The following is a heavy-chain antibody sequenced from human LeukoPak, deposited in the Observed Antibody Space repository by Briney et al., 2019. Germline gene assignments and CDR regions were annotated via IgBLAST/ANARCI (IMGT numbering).Heavy chain of an antibody. Sequence: GGSLRLSCAASGFNFRDYGMAWVRHAPGKGLVWVSRIGSDGSGTKYADSVKGRFTVYRDNAKTTLYLEMNSLRVEDTAMYYCARLGRVTGWYSVYWGQGAMVTVAS. CDR1: GFNFRDYG. D-gene: IGHD1-26*01. CDR3: ARLGRVTGWYSVY. V-gene: IGHV3-74*03. CDR2: IGSDGSGT. J-gene: IGHJ4*02.